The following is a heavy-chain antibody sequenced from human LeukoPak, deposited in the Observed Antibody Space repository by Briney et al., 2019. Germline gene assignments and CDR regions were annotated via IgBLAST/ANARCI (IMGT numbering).Heavy chain of an antibody. CDR3: ARRRGLGYCSSTSCYAGYFDY. CDR2: ISWSSGSI. CDR1: GFTFDDYA. D-gene: IGHD2-2*01. J-gene: IGHJ4*02. Sequence: SLRLSCAASGFTFDDYAMHWVRQAPGKGLEWVSGISWSSGSIGYADSVKGRFTISRDNAKNSLYLQMNSLRAEDTALYYCARRRGLGYCSSTSCYAGYFDYWGQGTLVTVSS. V-gene: IGHV3-9*01.